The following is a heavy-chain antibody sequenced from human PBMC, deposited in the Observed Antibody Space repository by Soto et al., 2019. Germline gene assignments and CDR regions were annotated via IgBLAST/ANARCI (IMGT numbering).Heavy chain of an antibody. Sequence: EVQLVESGGGLVQPGGSLRLSCAASGFTFSSYAMHWVRQAPGKGLEYVSAISSNGGSTYYANSVKGRFTISRDNSKNTLYLQMGSLRAEDMAVYYCAREWDGDYFFFQHWGQGTLVTVSS. CDR3: AREWDGDYFFFQH. J-gene: IGHJ1*01. V-gene: IGHV3-64*01. CDR2: ISSNGGST. CDR1: GFTFSSYA. D-gene: IGHD4-17*01.